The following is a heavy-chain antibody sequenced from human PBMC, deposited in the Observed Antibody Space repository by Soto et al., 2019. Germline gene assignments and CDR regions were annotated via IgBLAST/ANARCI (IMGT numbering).Heavy chain of an antibody. CDR2: MNPNSGNT. J-gene: IGHJ6*03. CDR3: ARAYYDFWSGYYRQRNYYYYYYMDV. CDR1: GGTFSSYD. D-gene: IGHD3-3*01. Sequence: ASVKVSCKASGGTFSSYDINWVRQATGQGLEWMGWMNPNSGNTGYAQKFQGRVTMTRNTSISTAYMELSSLRSEDTAVYYCARAYYDFWSGYYRQRNYYYYYYMDVWGKGTTVTSP. V-gene: IGHV1-8*02.